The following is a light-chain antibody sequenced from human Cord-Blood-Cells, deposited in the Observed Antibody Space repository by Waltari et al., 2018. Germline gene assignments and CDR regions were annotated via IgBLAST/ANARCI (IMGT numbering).Light chain of an antibody. Sequence: DIQMPQSPSPLSASVGDRVTITCRASQSISSWLAWYQQKPGKAPKLLIYKASSLESGVPSRFSGSGSGTEFTLTISSLQPDDFATYYCQQYNSYSTFGQGTKVEIK. CDR3: QQYNSYST. CDR1: QSISSW. J-gene: IGKJ1*01. CDR2: KAS. V-gene: IGKV1-5*03.